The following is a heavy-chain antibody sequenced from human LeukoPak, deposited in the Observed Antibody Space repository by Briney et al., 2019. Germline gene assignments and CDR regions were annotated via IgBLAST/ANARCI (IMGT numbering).Heavy chain of an antibody. Sequence: SETLSLTCTVSGGSISSYFWSWIRHPAEEGLEWIGRIYTSGSTNNNPSLKSRVTISVDTSKNQFSLKLSSVTAADTPVYYCGIAAAGTWNAFDIWGQGTMVTVPS. D-gene: IGHD6-13*01. CDR3: GIAAAGTWNAFDI. V-gene: IGHV4-4*07. J-gene: IGHJ3*02. CDR1: GGSISSYF. CDR2: IYTSGST.